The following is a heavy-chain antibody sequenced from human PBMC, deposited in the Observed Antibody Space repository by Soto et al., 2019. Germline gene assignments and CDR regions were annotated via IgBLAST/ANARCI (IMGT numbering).Heavy chain of an antibody. J-gene: IGHJ5*02. Sequence: GGSLRLSCAASGFTFSSYAMSCVRQAPGKGLEWVSAITGSGGSTYYADSVKGRFTISRDNSKNTLYLQMNSLRAEDTAVYYCAKGTSRTTTVSWFDPWGQGTLVTVSS. D-gene: IGHD4-4*01. V-gene: IGHV3-23*01. CDR2: ITGSGGST. CDR1: GFTFSSYA. CDR3: AKGTSRTTTVSWFDP.